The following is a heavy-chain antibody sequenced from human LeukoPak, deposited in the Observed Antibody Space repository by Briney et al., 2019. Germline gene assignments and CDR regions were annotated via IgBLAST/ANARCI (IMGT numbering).Heavy chain of an antibody. D-gene: IGHD1-20*01. CDR3: ASRITGTEYYFDY. J-gene: IGHJ4*02. Sequence: GASVKVSCKASGYIFTTYPIHWVRQAPGQRLEWMGWMNADNGGTIYSQKFQGRVTITRDTSASTAYVELSSLRSEDTAVYYCASRITGTEYYFDYWGQGTLVTVSS. V-gene: IGHV1-3*01. CDR1: GYIFTTYP. CDR2: MNADNGGT.